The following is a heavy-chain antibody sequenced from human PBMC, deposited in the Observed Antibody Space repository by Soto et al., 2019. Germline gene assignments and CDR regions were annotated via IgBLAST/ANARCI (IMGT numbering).Heavy chain of an antibody. J-gene: IGHJ4*02. CDR3: ATSYGSGSAHFDS. CDR2: IIPMLGMS. V-gene: IGHV1-69*02. CDR1: GDIFSRST. Sequence: QVQLVQSGTEVTKPGSSVTVSCTASGDIFSRSTLSWVRQAPVQRIEWMGRIIPMLGMSNSALKFQGRLTISADTSTNKVYMHLNSLRSDDTAVYYCATSYGSGSAHFDSWGQGTLGTVSS. D-gene: IGHD3-10*01.